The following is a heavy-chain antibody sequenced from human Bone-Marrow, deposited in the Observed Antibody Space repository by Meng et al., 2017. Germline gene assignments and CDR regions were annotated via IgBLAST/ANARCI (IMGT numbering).Heavy chain of an antibody. CDR2: INHSGST. CDR3: ARVAYRWGGDCSYFDY. D-gene: IGHD2-21*02. J-gene: IGHJ4*02. CDR1: GGSFSGYY. V-gene: IGHV4-34*01. Sequence: QVQLQQWGAGLLKPSETLSLTCAGYGGSFSGYYWSWIRQPPGKGLEWIGEINHSGSTNYNPSLKSRVTISVDTSKNQFSLKLSSVTAADTAVYYCARVAYRWGGDCSYFDYWGQGTLVTVSS.